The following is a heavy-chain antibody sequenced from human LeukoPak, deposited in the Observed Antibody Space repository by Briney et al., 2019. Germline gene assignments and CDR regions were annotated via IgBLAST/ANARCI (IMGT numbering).Heavy chain of an antibody. CDR3: AKGRKIDILTGYDYFDY. Sequence: GGSLRLSCAASGFTFSSYATHWVRQAPGKGLEWVAVISYDGSNKYYADSVKGRFTISRDNSKNTLYLQMNSLRAEDTAVYYCAKGRKIDILTGYDYFDYWGQGTLVTVSS. D-gene: IGHD3-9*01. V-gene: IGHV3-30-3*01. J-gene: IGHJ4*02. CDR2: ISYDGSNK. CDR1: GFTFSSYA.